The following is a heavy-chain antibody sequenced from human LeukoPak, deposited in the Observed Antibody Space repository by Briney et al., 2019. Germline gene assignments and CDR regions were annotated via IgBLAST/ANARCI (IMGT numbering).Heavy chain of an antibody. J-gene: IGHJ4*02. V-gene: IGHV3-7*01. CDR1: GFTCSAYW. D-gene: IGHD6-19*01. Sequence: SGGSLSLFCAASGFTCSAYWMNWVRQARGKGLEWVANKKQDGSEKYYVDSVKGGFTISRDNPKNSLYLQMNGLRAEDTAVYFCAGGSGWVTDSWGQGTLVTVSA. CDR2: KKQDGSEK. CDR3: AGGSGWVTDS.